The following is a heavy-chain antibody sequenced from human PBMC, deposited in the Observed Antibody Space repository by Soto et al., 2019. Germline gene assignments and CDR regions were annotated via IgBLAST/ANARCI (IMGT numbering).Heavy chain of an antibody. CDR3: THKWQYPDWGTCCRDCYMDV. D-gene: IGHD3-16*01. CDR2: IYWDDHK. V-gene: IGHV2-5*02. Sequence: QITLKESGPTLVNPTQTLTLTCTFSGFSLTPYGVAVGWIRQPPGKAPEWLALIYWDDHKTFRSSLKSRLTITKATSKNHVFLTMTNMDPVDTATFYCTHKWQYPDWGTCCRDCYMDVWGKGTTVTVSS. J-gene: IGHJ6*04. CDR1: GFSLTPYGVA.